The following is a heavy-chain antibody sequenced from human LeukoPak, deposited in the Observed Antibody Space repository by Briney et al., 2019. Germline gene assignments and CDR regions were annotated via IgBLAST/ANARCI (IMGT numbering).Heavy chain of an antibody. Sequence: GGSLRLSCAASGFTFINYAMNWVRQAPGKGLEWVSAISGSGGSTYYADSVKGRFTISRDNSKNTLYLQMNSLRAEDTAVYYCAKLGRARQGSDYWGQGTLVTVSS. CDR1: GFTFINYA. V-gene: IGHV3-23*01. J-gene: IGHJ4*02. D-gene: IGHD6-6*01. CDR3: AKLGRARQGSDY. CDR2: ISGSGGST.